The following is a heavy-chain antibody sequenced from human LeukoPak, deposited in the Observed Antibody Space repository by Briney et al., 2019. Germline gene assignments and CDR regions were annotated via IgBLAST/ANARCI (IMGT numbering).Heavy chain of an antibody. J-gene: IGHJ4*02. CDR3: ARDGKKRQEPLES. CDR1: GFTFSSYG. Sequence: PGRSLRLSCAASGFTFSSYGMHWVRQAPGKGLEWVAVISYDGSNKFYPDSVKGRFTISRDNSNLYLQMNSLRAEDTAVYYCARDGKKRQEPLESWGQGTLVIVSS. V-gene: IGHV3-30*03. D-gene: IGHD1-14*01. CDR2: ISYDGSNK.